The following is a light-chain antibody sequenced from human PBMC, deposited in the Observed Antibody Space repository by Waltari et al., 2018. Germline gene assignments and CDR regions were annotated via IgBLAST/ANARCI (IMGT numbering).Light chain of an antibody. CDR3: QQRSSWPIT. J-gene: IGKJ5*01. CDR1: QSVSSY. V-gene: IGKV3-11*01. Sequence: LSPGEGATLSCRASQSVSSYLAWYQQKPGQAPRLLIYDASNRATGIPARFSGSGSGTDFTLTISSLEPEDFAVYYCQQRSSWPITFGQGTRLEIK. CDR2: DAS.